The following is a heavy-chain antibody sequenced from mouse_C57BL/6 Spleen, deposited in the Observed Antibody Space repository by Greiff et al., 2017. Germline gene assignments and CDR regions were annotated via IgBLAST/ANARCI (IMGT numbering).Heavy chain of an antibody. J-gene: IGHJ4*01. CDR2: ISSGRSTI. CDR3: ARLLYAMYC. V-gene: IGHV5-17*01. CDR1: GFNFSDYG. Sequence: EVKLVESGGGLVKPGGSLKLSCAASGFNFSDYGMHWVRQATEKGLEWVAYISSGRSTIFYAATVKGRFTISIDNATNTLFLQKTRLRSEDTAMYYCARLLYAMYCWGQGTSGTFSS.